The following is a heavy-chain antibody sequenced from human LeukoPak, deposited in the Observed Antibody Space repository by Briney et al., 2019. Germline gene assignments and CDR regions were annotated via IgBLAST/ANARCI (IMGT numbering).Heavy chain of an antibody. J-gene: IGHJ6*03. Sequence: PGGSLRLSCAASGLTFSTYGMTWVRQAPGKGLEWISYISSSSDSIKYADSVKGRFTSSRDNAKNSLYLQMNSLRAEDTAVYYCAKGAFRDQVQGYYYMDVRGKGTTVTVSS. CDR2: ISSSSDSI. V-gene: IGHV3-48*04. CDR1: GLTFSTYG. D-gene: IGHD3-10*01. CDR3: AKGAFRDQVQGYYYMDV.